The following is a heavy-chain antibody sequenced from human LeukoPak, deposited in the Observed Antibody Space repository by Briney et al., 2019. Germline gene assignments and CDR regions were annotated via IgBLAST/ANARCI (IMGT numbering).Heavy chain of an antibody. Sequence: PGGSLRLSCAASGFTFSSYWMSWVRQAPGKGLEWVANIKQDGSEKYYVDSVKGRFTISRDNSKNTVFLQMNSLRAEDTGVYYCANRISGSSYWGQGTLVTVSS. D-gene: IGHD1-26*01. CDR3: ANRISGSSY. CDR1: GFTFSSYW. J-gene: IGHJ4*02. V-gene: IGHV3-7*03. CDR2: IKQDGSEK.